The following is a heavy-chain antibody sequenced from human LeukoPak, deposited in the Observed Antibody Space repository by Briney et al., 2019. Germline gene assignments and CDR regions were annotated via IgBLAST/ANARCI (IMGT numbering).Heavy chain of an antibody. J-gene: IGHJ4*02. CDR2: LSHSGSS. V-gene: IGHV4-59*02. D-gene: IGHD2-2*01. Sequence: SETLSLTCTVSGGSVSSYYWSWIRRPPGRGLEWIAYLSHSGSSDSNPSLTSRVTTLVDTSKNQFSLKLSSVTAADTAVYYCATGPAATFDYWGQGTLVTVSS. CDR1: GGSVSSYY. CDR3: ATGPAATFDY.